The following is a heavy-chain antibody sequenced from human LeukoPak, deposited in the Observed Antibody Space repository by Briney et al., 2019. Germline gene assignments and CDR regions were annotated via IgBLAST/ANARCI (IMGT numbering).Heavy chain of an antibody. CDR2: ISGSGGST. Sequence: GGSLRLSCVASGFSFTTHAMGWVRQAPGKGLEWVSHISGSGGSTKYSGSVKGRFTISRDNSKNTLYLQMNSLRAEDTAVYYCASRMTTVTPYDYWGQGTLVTVSS. V-gene: IGHV3-23*01. J-gene: IGHJ4*02. CDR1: GFSFTTHA. D-gene: IGHD4-17*01. CDR3: ASRMTTVTPYDY.